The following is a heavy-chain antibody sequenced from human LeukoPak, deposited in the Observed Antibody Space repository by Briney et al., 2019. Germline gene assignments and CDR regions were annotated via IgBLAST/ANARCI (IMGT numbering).Heavy chain of an antibody. CDR2: IYHSGST. CDR3: ARDNYDSDAFDI. Sequence: SETLSLTCTVSGGSISSSSYYWGWIRQPPGKGLEWIGYIYHSGSTYYNPSLKSRVTISVDRSKNQFSLKLSSVTAADTAVYYCARDNYDSDAFDIWGQGTMVTVSS. J-gene: IGHJ3*02. D-gene: IGHD3-22*01. V-gene: IGHV4-30-2*01. CDR1: GGSISSSSYY.